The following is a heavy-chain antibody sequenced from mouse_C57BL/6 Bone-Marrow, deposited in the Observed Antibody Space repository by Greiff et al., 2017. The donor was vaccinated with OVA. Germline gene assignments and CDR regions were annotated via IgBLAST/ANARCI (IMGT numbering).Heavy chain of an antibody. D-gene: IGHD4-1*01. Sequence: EVKLVESGGGLVKPGGSLKLSCAASGFTFSSYTMSWVRQTPEKRLEWVATISGGGGNTYYPDNAKNTLYLQMSSLRSEDTALYYCARPTLTGTWYFDVWGTGTTVTVSS. J-gene: IGHJ1*03. CDR3: ARPTLTGTWYFDV. V-gene: IGHV5-9*01. CDR1: GFTFSSYT. CDR2: ISGGGGNT.